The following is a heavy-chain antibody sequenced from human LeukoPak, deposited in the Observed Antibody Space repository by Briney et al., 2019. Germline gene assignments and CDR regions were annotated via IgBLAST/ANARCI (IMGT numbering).Heavy chain of an antibody. CDR2: INAGNGNT. V-gene: IGHV1-3*01. J-gene: IGHJ4*02. Sequence: ASVTVSCKASGYTFTTYAMHWVRQAPGQRLEWMGWINAGNGNTKYSQKFQARVTITRDTSASTAYMELSSLRSGDTAVYYCARDPIGSRWPYYFDYWGQGTLVTVSS. CDR1: GYTFTTYA. D-gene: IGHD2-15*01. CDR3: ARDPIGSRWPYYFDY.